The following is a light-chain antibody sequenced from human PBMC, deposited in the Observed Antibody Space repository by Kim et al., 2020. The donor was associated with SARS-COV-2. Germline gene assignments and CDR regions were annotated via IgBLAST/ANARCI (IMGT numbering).Light chain of an antibody. J-gene: IGKJ5*01. Sequence: DIQMTQSPSTLSASVGDRVTITCRASQSISSWLAWYQQKPGKAPKLLIYKASSLESGVPSRFSGSGSGTEFTLTISSLQPDDFATYYCQQYNSYITIGQGTRLEIK. CDR2: KAS. V-gene: IGKV1-5*03. CDR3: QQYNSYIT. CDR1: QSISSW.